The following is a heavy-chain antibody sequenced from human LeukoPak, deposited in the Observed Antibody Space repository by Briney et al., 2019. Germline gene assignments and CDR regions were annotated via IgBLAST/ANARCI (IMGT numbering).Heavy chain of an antibody. D-gene: IGHD3-22*01. Sequence: GGSLRLSCAASGFTVSSNYMSWVRQAPGKGLEWVSVIYSGGNTCYADSVKGRFTISRDNSKNTLYLQMNSLRAEDTAVYYCARAVSSGYDPFDYWGQGTLVTVSS. CDR3: ARAVSSGYDPFDY. V-gene: IGHV3-53*01. CDR1: GFTVSSNY. J-gene: IGHJ4*02. CDR2: IYSGGNT.